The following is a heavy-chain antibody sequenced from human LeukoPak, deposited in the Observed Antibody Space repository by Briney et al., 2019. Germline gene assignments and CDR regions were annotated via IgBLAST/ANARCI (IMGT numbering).Heavy chain of an antibody. V-gene: IGHV4-4*02. CDR2: IYYSGST. D-gene: IGHD3-9*01. CDR1: GGSISSNNW. Sequence: PSGTLSLTCAVSGGSISSNNWWSWVRQPPGKGLEWIGYIYYSGSTYYNPSLKSRVTISVDTSKNQFSLKLSSVTAADTAVYYCARDIYDILTGYYAFDIWGQGTMVTVSS. CDR3: ARDIYDILTGYYAFDI. J-gene: IGHJ3*02.